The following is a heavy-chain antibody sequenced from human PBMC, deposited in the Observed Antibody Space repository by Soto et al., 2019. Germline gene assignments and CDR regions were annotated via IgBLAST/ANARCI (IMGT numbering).Heavy chain of an antibody. CDR1: GFSFSSYE. Sequence: ALKRSCAASGFSFSSYEMNWVRQAPGKGLEWISYISGSGTPIYYAASVKGRFTISRDNAKNSLYLQMSSLRAEDTAFYYCATILSGTTYFGYWGQGAVVTVSS. CDR2: ISGSGTPI. J-gene: IGHJ4*02. CDR3: ATILSGTTYFGY. D-gene: IGHD1-7*01. V-gene: IGHV3-48*03.